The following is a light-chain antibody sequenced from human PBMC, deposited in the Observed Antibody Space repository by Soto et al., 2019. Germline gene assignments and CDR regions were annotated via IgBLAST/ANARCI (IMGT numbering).Light chain of an antibody. CDR2: DVR. V-gene: IGLV2-14*03. CDR3: SSYTTSSTPVL. CDR1: SSGVGGYNY. J-gene: IGLJ2*01. Sequence: QSVLTQPASVSGSPGQSITISCTGTSSGVGGYNYVSWYQQHPGKAPKLMIYDVRNRPSGVSDRFSGSKSGNTASLTIYGLQAEDQADYYCSSYTTSSTPVLFGGGTKLTVL.